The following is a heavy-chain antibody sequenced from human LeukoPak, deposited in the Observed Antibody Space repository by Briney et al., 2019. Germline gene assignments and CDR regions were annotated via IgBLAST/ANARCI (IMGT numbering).Heavy chain of an antibody. CDR3: ARGLLRDGYTYTYSFDY. J-gene: IGHJ4*02. Sequence: GGSLRLSCAASGFTVSSNYMSWVRQAPGKGLEWVSVVYMGGTTYYADSVKGRFTISRDSTKNTIYLQMNNLRAEDTAVYYCARGLLRDGYTYTYSFDYWGQGALVTVSS. V-gene: IGHV3-66*01. D-gene: IGHD5-18*01. CDR2: VYMGGTT. CDR1: GFTVSSNY.